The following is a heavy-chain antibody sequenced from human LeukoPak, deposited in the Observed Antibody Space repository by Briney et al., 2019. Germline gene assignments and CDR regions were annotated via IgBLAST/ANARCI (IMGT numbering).Heavy chain of an antibody. V-gene: IGHV4-59*12. D-gene: IGHD2-2*03. CDR3: ARMDIVVVPAAGYYYYYMDV. Sequence: PSETLSLTCTVSGGSISSYYWSWIRQPPGKGLEWIGYIYYSGSTNYNPSLKSRVTISVDTSKNQFSLKLSSVTAADTAVYYCARMDIVVVPAAGYYYYYMDVWGKGTTVTVSS. CDR2: IYYSGST. CDR1: GGSISSYY. J-gene: IGHJ6*03.